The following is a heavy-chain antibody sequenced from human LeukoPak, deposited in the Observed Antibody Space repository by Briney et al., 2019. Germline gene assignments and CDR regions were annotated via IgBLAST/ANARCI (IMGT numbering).Heavy chain of an antibody. D-gene: IGHD2-15*01. J-gene: IGHJ4*02. CDR3: ARVHCSGGSCYSYFDY. Sequence: ASETLSLTCTVSGGSISSYYWSWIRQPPGKGLEWIGYIYYSGSTNYNPSLKSRVTISVDTSKNQFSLKLSSVTAADTAVFYCARVHCSGGSCYSYFDYWGQGTLVTVSS. V-gene: IGHV4-59*01. CDR1: GGSISSYY. CDR2: IYYSGST.